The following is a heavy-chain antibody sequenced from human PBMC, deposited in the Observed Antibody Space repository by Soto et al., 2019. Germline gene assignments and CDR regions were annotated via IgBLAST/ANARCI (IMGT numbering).Heavy chain of an antibody. V-gene: IGHV1-3*01. D-gene: IGHD5-18*01. J-gene: IGHJ6*03. CDR2: INAGNGNT. Sequence: ASVKVSCKASGYTFTSYAMHWVRQAPGQRLEWMGWINAGNGNTKYSQKFQGRVTITRDTSASTAYMELSSLRSEDTAVYYCARGGYRTKYYYYYYMDVWGKGTTVTVS. CDR3: ARGGYRTKYYYYYYMDV. CDR1: GYTFTSYA.